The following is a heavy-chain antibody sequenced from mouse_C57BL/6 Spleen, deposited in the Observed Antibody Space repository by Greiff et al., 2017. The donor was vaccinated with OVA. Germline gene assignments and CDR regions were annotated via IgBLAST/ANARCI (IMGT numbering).Heavy chain of an antibody. V-gene: IGHV1-72*01. J-gene: IGHJ3*01. CDR1: GYTFTSYW. D-gene: IGHD1-1*01. CDR3: ARGDGSSCAY. CDR2: IDPTSGGT. Sequence: QVQLQQPGAELVQPCASVPLSCTASGYTFTSYWMHWVKQRPGRGLEWIGRIDPTSGGTKYNEKFKSKATLTVDKPSSTAYMQLSSLTSEDSAVYYCARGDGSSCAYWGQGTLVTVSA.